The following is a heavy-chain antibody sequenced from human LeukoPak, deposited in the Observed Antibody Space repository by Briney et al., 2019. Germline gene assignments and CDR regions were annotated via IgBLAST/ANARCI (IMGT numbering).Heavy chain of an antibody. CDR3: ARGSSYYPFDY. J-gene: IGHJ4*02. V-gene: IGHV1-8*01. CDR1: VYTFTSYD. Sequence: ASVKVSCKASVYTFTSYDINWVRQATGQGLEWMGWMNPNSGNTGYAQKFQGRVTMTRNTSISTAYMELGSLRSEDTAVYYCARGSSYYPFDYWGQGTLVTVSS. CDR2: MNPNSGNT. D-gene: IGHD3-10*01.